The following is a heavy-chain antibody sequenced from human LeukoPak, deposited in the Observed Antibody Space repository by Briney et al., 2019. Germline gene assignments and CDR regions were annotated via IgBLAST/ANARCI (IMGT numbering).Heavy chain of an antibody. J-gene: IGHJ4*02. CDR2: IYYSGST. CDR1: GFTFSSYA. CDR3: ARARLRFLEWPKYYFDY. Sequence: GSLRLSCAASGFTFSSYAMSWVRQPPGKGLEWIGSIYYSGSTYYNPSLKSRVTISVDTSKNQFSLKLSSVTAADTAVYYCARARLRFLEWPKYYFDYWGQGTLVTVSS. D-gene: IGHD3-3*01. V-gene: IGHV4-39*07.